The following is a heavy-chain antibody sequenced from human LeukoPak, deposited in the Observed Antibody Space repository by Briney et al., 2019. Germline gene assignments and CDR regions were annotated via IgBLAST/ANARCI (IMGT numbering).Heavy chain of an antibody. V-gene: IGHV4-4*07. CDR2: IYTSGST. J-gene: IGHJ4*02. Sequence: KPSETLSLTCTVSGVSISSYYWSWTRQPAGKGLEWIGRIYTSGSTNYNPALKSRVTMSVDTSKNQFSLKLSSVTAADTAVYYCARDEGNGLWGFDYWGQGTLVTVSS. D-gene: IGHD3-16*01. CDR3: ARDEGNGLWGFDY. CDR1: GVSISSYY.